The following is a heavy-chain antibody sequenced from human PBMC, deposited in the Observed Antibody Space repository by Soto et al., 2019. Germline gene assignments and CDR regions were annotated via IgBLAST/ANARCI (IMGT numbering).Heavy chain of an antibody. CDR2: INPNSGGT. D-gene: IGHD3-22*01. J-gene: IGHJ3*02. CDR1: GYTFTGYY. V-gene: IGHV1-2*04. CDR3: AATRAYYYDSSGPDAFDI. Sequence: ASVKVSCKASGYTFTGYYMHWVRQAPGQGLEWMGWINPNSGGTNYAQKFQGWVTMTRDTSISTAYMELGRLRSDDTAVYYCAATRAYYYDSSGPDAFDIWGQGTMVTVSS.